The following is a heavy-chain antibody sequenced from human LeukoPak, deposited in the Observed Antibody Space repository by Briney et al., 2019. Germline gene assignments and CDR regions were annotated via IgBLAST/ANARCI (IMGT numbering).Heavy chain of an antibody. CDR2: ISYDGSNK. D-gene: IGHD3-10*01. J-gene: IGHJ6*03. CDR3: ARSGGYFDYYYYMDV. Sequence: LRLSCAASGFTFSSYAMHWVRQAPGKGLEWVAVISYDGSNKYYADSVKGRFTISRDNSKNTLYLQMNSLRAEDTAVYYWARSGGYFDYYYYMDVWAKGPRSPSP. V-gene: IGHV3-30*01. CDR1: GFTFSSYA.